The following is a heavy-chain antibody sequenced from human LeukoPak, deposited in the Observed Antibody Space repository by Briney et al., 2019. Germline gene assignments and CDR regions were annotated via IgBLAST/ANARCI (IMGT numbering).Heavy chain of an antibody. Sequence: SQTLPLTCTVSGDSISSGRYYWTWLRQPAGKALEWIGRIHTSGDTNYSPSLKSRVTISRDTSKNQFSLRLTSVAAADTAVYYCVRDWNGDYFDYWGQGTLVSVSS. CDR2: IHTSGDT. CDR3: VRDWNGDYFDY. D-gene: IGHD1-1*01. V-gene: IGHV4-61*02. CDR1: GDSISSGRYY. J-gene: IGHJ4*02.